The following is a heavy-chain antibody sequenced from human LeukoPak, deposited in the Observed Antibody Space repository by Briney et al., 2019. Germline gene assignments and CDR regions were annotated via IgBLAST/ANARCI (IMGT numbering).Heavy chain of an antibody. V-gene: IGHV4-59*01. J-gene: IGHJ6*02. Sequence: SETLSLTCTVSGGSISSYYWSWIRQPPGKGLEWIGHIYYSGSTNYSPSLKNRVTISVDTSKNQFSLKLSSVTAADTALYYCARASGYSYPYHYGMDVWGQGNTVTVSS. CDR1: GGSISSYY. CDR3: ARASGYSYPYHYGMDV. CDR2: IYYSGST. D-gene: IGHD5-18*01.